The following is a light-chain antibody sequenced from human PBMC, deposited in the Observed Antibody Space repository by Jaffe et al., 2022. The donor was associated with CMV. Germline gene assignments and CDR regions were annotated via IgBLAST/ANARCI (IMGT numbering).Light chain of an antibody. Sequence: DIVMTQSPLSLAVTPGGPASISCRSSQSLLHSNGYNYLDWYLQKPGQSPQLLIYLDSNRASGVPDKFSGSGSGTDFTLKISRVEAEDVGVYYCMQSLQTPRTFGPGTKVEI. CDR1: QSLLHSNGYNY. V-gene: IGKV2-28*01. CDR3: MQSLQTPRT. CDR2: LDS. J-gene: IGKJ3*01.